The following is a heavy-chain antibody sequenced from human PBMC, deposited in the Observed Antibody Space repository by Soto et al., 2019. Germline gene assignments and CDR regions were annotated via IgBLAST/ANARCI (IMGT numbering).Heavy chain of an antibody. CDR3: ARGSVGFGESNYGMDV. Sequence: ASVEVSCKASGYTFTGYYMHWVRQAPGQGLEWMGWINPNSGGTNYAQKFQGRVTMTRDTSISTAYMELSRLRSDDTAVYYCARGSVGFGESNYGMDVWGQGTTVTVSS. J-gene: IGHJ6*02. D-gene: IGHD3-10*01. V-gene: IGHV1-2*02. CDR1: GYTFTGYY. CDR2: INPNSGGT.